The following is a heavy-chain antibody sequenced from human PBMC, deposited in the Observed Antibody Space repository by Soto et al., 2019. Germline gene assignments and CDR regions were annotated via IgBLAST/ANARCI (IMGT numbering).Heavy chain of an antibody. CDR2: ISKDGTSK. CDR3: AKEPPPIAAGGLDY. Sequence: QVRMVASGGGVVQPGRSLRLSCATSGFPFGSYGMHWVRQAPGRGLEWVAAISKDGTSKYYGDSVKGRFTVSRDNFKDSLYLEVDSPRLEDSAVYYCAKEPPPIAAGGLDYWGQGILVSVSS. V-gene: IGHV3-30*18. D-gene: IGHD6-13*01. J-gene: IGHJ4*02. CDR1: GFPFGSYG.